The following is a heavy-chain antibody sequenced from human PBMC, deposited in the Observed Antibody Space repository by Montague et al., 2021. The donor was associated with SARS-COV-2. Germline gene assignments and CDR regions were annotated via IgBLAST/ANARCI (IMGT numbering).Heavy chain of an antibody. V-gene: IGHV3-9*01. CDR3: AKEDGSGSYYWGVFDY. CDR2: ISWHSGSI. Sequence: SLRLSCAASGFTYADYAMHWVRQAPGKGLEWVSGISWHSGSIGYADSVKGRFTISRDNAKNSLYLQMNSLRAEDTALYYCAKEDGSGSYYWGVFDYWGQGTLVTVSS. J-gene: IGHJ4*02. D-gene: IGHD3-10*01. CDR1: GFTYADYA.